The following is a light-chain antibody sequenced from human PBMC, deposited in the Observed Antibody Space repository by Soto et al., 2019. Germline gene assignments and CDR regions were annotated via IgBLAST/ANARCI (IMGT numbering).Light chain of an antibody. V-gene: IGLV2-14*01. CDR3: SSHTTTGTHV. J-gene: IGLJ1*01. Sequence: QSVLTQPASVSGSPGQSISISCTGTSSDVGAYNYVSWYQQYPGKAPKLMIYGVSNRPSGVSSRFSGSKSGNTASLTVSGLQAEDEADYYCSSHTTTGTHVFGTGTKVTVL. CDR1: SSDVGAYNY. CDR2: GVS.